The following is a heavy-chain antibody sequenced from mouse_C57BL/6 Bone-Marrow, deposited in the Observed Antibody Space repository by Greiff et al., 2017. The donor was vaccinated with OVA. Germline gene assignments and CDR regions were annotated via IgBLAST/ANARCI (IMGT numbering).Heavy chain of an antibody. V-gene: IGHV14-3*01. J-gene: IGHJ4*01. CDR2: IDPANGNT. D-gene: IGHD2-2*01. CDR3: ARGVTTGYYAMDY. CDR1: GFNIKNTY. Sequence: VQLKQSVAELVRPGASVKLSCTASGFNIKNTYMHWVKQRPEQGLEWIGRIDPANGNTKYAPKFQGKATITADTSSNTANLQLSSLTSEDTAIYYCARGVTTGYYAMDYWGQGTSVTVSS.